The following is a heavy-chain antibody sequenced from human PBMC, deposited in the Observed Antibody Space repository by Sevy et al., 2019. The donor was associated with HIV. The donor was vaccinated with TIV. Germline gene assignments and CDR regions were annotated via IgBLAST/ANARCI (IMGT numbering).Heavy chain of an antibody. D-gene: IGHD1-26*01. CDR3: AGENAWGRGYS. Sequence: SETLSLTCTVSGGSITSLYWNWIRQPPGKGLEWIANIYYNGHINYNPSLKSRVTLSPETSKNQFSLRLSLVTAADTAMYYCAGENAWGRGYSWGQGTLVTVSS. CDR1: GGSITSLY. V-gene: IGHV4-59*08. CDR2: IYYNGHI. J-gene: IGHJ4*02.